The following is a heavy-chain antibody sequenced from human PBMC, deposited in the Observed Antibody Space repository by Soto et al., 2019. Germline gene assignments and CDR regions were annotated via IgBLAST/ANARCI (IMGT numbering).Heavy chain of an antibody. CDR1: GGSISSSSYY. CDR3: ARLGLLLWFGGSNFDY. V-gene: IGHV4-39*01. J-gene: IGHJ4*02. D-gene: IGHD3-10*01. CDR2: IYYSGST. Sequence: SETLSLTCTVSGGSISSSSYYWGWIRQPPGKGLEWIGSIYYSGSTYYNPSLKSRVTISVDTSKNQFSLKLSSVTAADTAVYYCARLGLLLWFGGSNFDYWGQGTLVTVSS.